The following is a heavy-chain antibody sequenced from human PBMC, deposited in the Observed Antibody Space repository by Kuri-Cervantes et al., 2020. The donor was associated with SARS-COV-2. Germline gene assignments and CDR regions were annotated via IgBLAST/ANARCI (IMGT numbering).Heavy chain of an antibody. CDR2: IKCDGSEK. D-gene: IGHD3-3*01. CDR1: GFTFSSSW. CDR3: ARDHRRRTYYDFWSGYYPNYFDY. J-gene: IGHJ4*02. Sequence: GESLKISCAASGFTFSSSWMHWVCQAPEKGLEWVADIKCDGSEKYYVDSVKGRLTISRDNAKNSLYLQMNSLRAEDTALYYCARDHRRRTYYDFWSGYYPNYFDYWGQGTLVTVSS. V-gene: IGHV3-52*01.